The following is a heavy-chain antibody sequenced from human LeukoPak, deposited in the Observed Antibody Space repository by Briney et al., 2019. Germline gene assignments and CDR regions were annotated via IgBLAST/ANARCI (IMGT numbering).Heavy chain of an antibody. D-gene: IGHD6-13*01. CDR1: GYTFTGYY. CDR2: INPNSGGT. Sequence: ASVKVSCKASGYTFTGYYMHWVRQVPGQGLEWMGWINPNSGGTKYAQNFQDRVTMTSDTSISTAYMELIRLTSDDTAVYYCAREEIGATAGSSLDVWGRGTTVTVSS. CDR3: AREEIGATAGSSLDV. J-gene: IGHJ6*02. V-gene: IGHV1-2*02.